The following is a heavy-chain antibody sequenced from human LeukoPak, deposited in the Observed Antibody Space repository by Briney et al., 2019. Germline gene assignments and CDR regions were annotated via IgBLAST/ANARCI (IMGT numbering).Heavy chain of an antibody. CDR3: ARVPYGSGSYLFDY. Sequence: SETLSLTCAVSGGSISSGGYSWSWIRQPPGKGLEWIGYIYHSGSTYYNPSLKSRVTISVGRSKNQFSLKLSSVTAADTAVYYCARVPYGSGSYLFDYWGQGTLVTVSS. D-gene: IGHD3-10*01. J-gene: IGHJ4*02. CDR1: GGSISSGGYS. V-gene: IGHV4-30-2*01. CDR2: IYHSGST.